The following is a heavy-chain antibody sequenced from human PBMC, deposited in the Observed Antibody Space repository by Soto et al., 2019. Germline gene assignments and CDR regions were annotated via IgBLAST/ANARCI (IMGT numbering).Heavy chain of an antibody. CDR2: IYHSGST. CDR1: GGSISSSNW. V-gene: IGHV4-4*02. CDR3: ARRVVVTATVDY. D-gene: IGHD2-21*02. Sequence: SETLSLTCAVSGGSISSSNWWSWVRQPPGKGLEWIGEIYHSGSTNYNPSLKSRVTISVDTSKNQFSLKLSSVTAADTAVYYCARRVVVTATVDYWGQGTLVTVSS. J-gene: IGHJ4*02.